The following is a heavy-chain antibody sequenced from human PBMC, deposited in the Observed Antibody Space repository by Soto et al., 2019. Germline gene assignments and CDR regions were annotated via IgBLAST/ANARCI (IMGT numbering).Heavy chain of an antibody. J-gene: IGHJ6*02. CDR3: AKDRTSSSWYYLYYYGMDV. CDR2: TSFDGNNK. Sequence: EQLVESGGGVVQPGRSLRLSCAASGFTFSTYGMHWVRQAPGKGLEWVAVTSFDGNNKYYADSVKGRFTISRDNFKNTLYLQMNSLRAEDTAVYYCAKDRTSSSWYYLYYYGMDVWGQGTTVTVSS. V-gene: IGHV3-30*18. CDR1: GFTFSTYG. D-gene: IGHD6-13*01.